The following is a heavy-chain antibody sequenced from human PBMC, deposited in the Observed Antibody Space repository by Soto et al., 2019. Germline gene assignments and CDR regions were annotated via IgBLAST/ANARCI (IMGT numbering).Heavy chain of an antibody. D-gene: IGHD2-2*01. V-gene: IGHV3-74*01. CDR3: ASDPHYCSSTSCSASAS. J-gene: IGHJ5*02. Sequence: GGSLRLSCAASGFTFSSYWMHWVRQAPGKGLVWVSRINSDGSSTSYADSVKGRFTISRDNSKNTLYLQMNSLRAEDTAVYYCASDPHYCSSTSCSASASWGQGTLVTVSS. CDR1: GFTFSSYW. CDR2: INSDGSST.